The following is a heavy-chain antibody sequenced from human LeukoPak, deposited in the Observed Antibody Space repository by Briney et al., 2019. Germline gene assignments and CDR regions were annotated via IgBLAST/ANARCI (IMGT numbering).Heavy chain of an antibody. V-gene: IGHV3-53*01. CDR1: GGSISSSNW. CDR2: IYSGGST. CDR3: ARGSSPYYYYYGMDV. Sequence: PSETLSLTCAVSGGSISSSNWWSWVRQAPGKGLEWVSVIYSGGSTYYADSVKGRFTISRDNSKNTLYLQMNSLRAEDTAVYYCARGSSPYYYYYGMDVWGQGTTVTVSS. J-gene: IGHJ6*02. D-gene: IGHD6-13*01.